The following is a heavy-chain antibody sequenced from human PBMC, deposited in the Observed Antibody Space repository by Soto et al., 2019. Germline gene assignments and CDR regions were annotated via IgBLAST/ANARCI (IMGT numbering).Heavy chain of an antibody. CDR3: ARGRYVDY. D-gene: IGHD1-1*01. V-gene: IGHV1-18*01. CDR2: ISAHNGNT. Sequence: QVHLVQSGAEVKKPGASVKVSCKGSGYAFTTYGITWVRQAPGQGLEWMGWISAHNGNTNYAQKLQGRVTVTRDTATSTAYMELRSLRSVDTAVYYCARGRYVDYWGQGALVTVSS. CDR1: GYAFTTYG. J-gene: IGHJ4*02.